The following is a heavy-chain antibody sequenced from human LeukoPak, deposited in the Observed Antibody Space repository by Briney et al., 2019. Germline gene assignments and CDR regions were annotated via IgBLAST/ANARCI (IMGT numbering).Heavy chain of an antibody. CDR2: LASDENNR. J-gene: IGHJ4*02. Sequence: RGSLRLSCAASGLTISDSWIHWVRQVPGKGLMWVSRLASDENNRIYADSVKGRFTISRDNAKNTLFLQMNSLRVEDTGFYYCARDAGWGRLDSWGQGALVTVSS. D-gene: IGHD3-16*01. V-gene: IGHV3-74*01. CDR1: GLTISDSW. CDR3: ARDAGWGRLDS.